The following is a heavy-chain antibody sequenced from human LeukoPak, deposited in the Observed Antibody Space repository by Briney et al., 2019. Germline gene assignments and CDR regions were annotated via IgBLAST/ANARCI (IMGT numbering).Heavy chain of an antibody. Sequence: GGSLRLSCAASGFTFSNYWIHWVRQAPEKGLVWVSRISADGSSTNYADSVKGLFTISRDNAKNTLYLQMNSLRAEDTAVYYCARDRGPRTGSMVREAYDYWGQGTLVTVPS. CDR3: ARDRGPRTGSMVREAYDY. V-gene: IGHV3-74*01. CDR2: ISADGSST. CDR1: GFTFSNYW. J-gene: IGHJ4*02. D-gene: IGHD3-10*01.